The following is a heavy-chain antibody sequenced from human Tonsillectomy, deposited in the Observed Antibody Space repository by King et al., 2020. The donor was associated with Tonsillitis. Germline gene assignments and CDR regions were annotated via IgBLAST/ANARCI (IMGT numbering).Heavy chain of an antibody. J-gene: IGHJ4*02. V-gene: IGHV4-31*03. CDR1: GDSINNGAYY. CDR2: IYSTGIT. CDR3: ARGIYYYGSGRYYGPLDS. Sequence: QLQESGPGLVKPSQTLSLTCTVSGDSINNGAYYWNWIRQPPGKGLEWIGYIYSTGITYNNPSLRGRGIISVGTSESQFSLKLSSVPAADTAVYYCARGIYYYGSGRYYGPLDSWGQGTLVTVSS. D-gene: IGHD3-10*01.